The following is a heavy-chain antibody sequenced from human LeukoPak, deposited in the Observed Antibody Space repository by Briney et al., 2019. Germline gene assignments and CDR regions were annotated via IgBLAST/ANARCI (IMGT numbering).Heavy chain of an antibody. CDR2: ISYSGRT. J-gene: IGHJ5*02. V-gene: IGHV4-59*08. CDR3: ARRRSGDYGHWFDR. D-gene: IGHD4-17*01. Sequence: PSETLSLTCTVSGGSISNNYWSWIRQPPGKGLEWIGYISYSGRTNQNPSLKSRVTISVDASKNQFCLTLSSVTAADTAVYYCARRRSGDYGHWFDRWGQGTLVTVSS. CDR1: GGSISNNY.